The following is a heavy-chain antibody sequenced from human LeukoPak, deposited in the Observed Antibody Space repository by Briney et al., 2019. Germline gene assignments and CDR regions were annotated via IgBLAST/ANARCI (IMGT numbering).Heavy chain of an antibody. D-gene: IGHD1-20*01. Sequence: GRCLRLAWAASGFTFSNYAIKWVRQAPGEWLEWVSAIDSGVVRTYYTDSVKGRFTISRDKSKNTLSLQMTRLRAEDTAVYYCARDNWNDVEGAFDIWGQGTLVTVSS. CDR1: GFTFSNYA. V-gene: IGHV3-23*01. CDR3: ARDNWNDVEGAFDI. CDR2: IDSGVVRT. J-gene: IGHJ3*02.